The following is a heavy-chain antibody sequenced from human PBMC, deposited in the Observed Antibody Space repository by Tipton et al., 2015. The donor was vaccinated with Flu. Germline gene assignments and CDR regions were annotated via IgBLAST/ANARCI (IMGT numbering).Heavy chain of an antibody. CDR2: IKNKIDGGTT. D-gene: IGHD2-21*01. CDR3: TTDLHHCGGDCYRPLDY. Sequence: GSLRLSCAASGFTFSNAWMSWVRQAPGKGLEWVGRIKNKIDGGTTDYAAPVKGRFTISRDDSKNTLYLQMNSLKTEDTAVYYCTTDLHHCGGDCYRPLDYWGQGTLVTVSS. V-gene: IGHV3-15*01. J-gene: IGHJ4*02. CDR1: GFTFSNAW.